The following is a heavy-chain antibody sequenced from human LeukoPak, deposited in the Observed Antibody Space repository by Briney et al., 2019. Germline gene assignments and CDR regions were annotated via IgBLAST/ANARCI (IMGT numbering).Heavy chain of an antibody. CDR3: ARGHDFWSGYSHPDV. CDR2: INHSGST. Sequence: SETLSLTCAVYGGSFSGYYWSWIRQPPGKGLECIGEINHSGSTNYNPSLKSRVTISVDTSKNQFSLKLSSVTAADTAVYYCARGHDFWSGYSHPDVWGQGTTVTVSS. D-gene: IGHD3-3*01. CDR1: GGSFSGYY. J-gene: IGHJ6*02. V-gene: IGHV4-34*01.